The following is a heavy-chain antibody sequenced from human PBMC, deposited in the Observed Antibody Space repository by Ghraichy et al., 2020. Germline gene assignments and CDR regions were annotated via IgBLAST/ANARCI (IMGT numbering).Heavy chain of an antibody. CDR1: GFTFSSYA. V-gene: IGHV3-23*01. D-gene: IGHD3-3*01. J-gene: IGHJ4*02. CDR2: ISGSGCST. Sequence: GGSLRLSCAASGFTFSSYAMSWVRQAPGKGLEWVSAISGSGCSTYYADSVKGRFTISRDNSKNTLYLQMNSLRAEDTAVYYCAKRPDFWSGYYWYFDYWGQGTLVTVSS. CDR3: AKRPDFWSGYYWYFDY.